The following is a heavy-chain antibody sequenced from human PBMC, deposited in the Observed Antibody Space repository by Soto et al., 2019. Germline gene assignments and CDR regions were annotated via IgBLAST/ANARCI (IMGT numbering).Heavy chain of an antibody. D-gene: IGHD1-1*01. CDR2: IYFSGVT. CDR1: GGSISRAGYY. V-gene: IGHV4-31*03. Sequence: QLQLQESGPGLVEPSQTLSLTCTVSGGSISRAGYYWSWIRQRPGKGLEWNRYIYFSGVTYYNPSLESRVTISVDPSKNHFSLRLSSVTAADTAVYYCARDPWRTPPEAAFDVWGQGTKVTVSS. CDR3: ARDPWRTPPEAAFDV. J-gene: IGHJ3*01.